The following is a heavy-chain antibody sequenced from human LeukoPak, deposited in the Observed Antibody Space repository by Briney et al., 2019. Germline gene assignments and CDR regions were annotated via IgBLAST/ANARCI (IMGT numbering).Heavy chain of an antibody. CDR3: ASTYCSGGSCYSGHDY. CDR2: INHSGST. D-gene: IGHD2-15*01. Sequence: SETLSLTCAVYGGSFSGYYWSRIRQPPGKGLEWIGEINHSGSTNYNPSLKSRVTISVDTSKNQFSLKLSSVTAADTAVYYCASTYCSGGSCYSGHDYWGQGTLVTVSS. CDR1: GGSFSGYY. V-gene: IGHV4-34*01. J-gene: IGHJ4*02.